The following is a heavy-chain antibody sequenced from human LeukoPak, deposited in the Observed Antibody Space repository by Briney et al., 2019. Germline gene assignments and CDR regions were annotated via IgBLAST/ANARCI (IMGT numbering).Heavy chain of an antibody. Sequence: GGSLRLSCAASGFTFSNYAMHWVRQTPGTGLEWVALISYDGSTKYYPDSVRGRFTISRDNSKNTLYLQLNSLRAEDTAVYSCATVAVEIGDYNGDYYAMDVWGQGTTVTVSS. D-gene: IGHD4-11*01. J-gene: IGHJ6*02. CDR3: ATVAVEIGDYNGDYYAMDV. V-gene: IGHV3-30*04. CDR1: GFTFSNYA. CDR2: ISYDGSTK.